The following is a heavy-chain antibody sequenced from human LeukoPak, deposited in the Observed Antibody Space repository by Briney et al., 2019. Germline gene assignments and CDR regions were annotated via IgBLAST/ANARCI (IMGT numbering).Heavy chain of an antibody. D-gene: IGHD1-26*01. J-gene: IGHJ4*02. CDR2: INHSGST. Sequence: SGTLSLTCTVSGGSISSSSYYWGWIRQPPGKGLEWFGEINHSGSTNYNPSLKSRVTISVDTSKNQFSLKLSSVTAADTAVYYCARAPSGSYYVYYFDYWGQGTLVTVSS. CDR3: ARAPSGSYYVYYFDY. CDR1: GGSISSSSYY. V-gene: IGHV4-39*07.